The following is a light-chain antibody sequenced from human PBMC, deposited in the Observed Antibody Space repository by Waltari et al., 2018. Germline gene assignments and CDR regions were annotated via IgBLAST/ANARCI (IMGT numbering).Light chain of an antibody. CDR3: QHLNSYPVT. Sequence: DIQLTQSPSFLSASVGDRVTITCRDSQGISSYLAWYQQTPGKAPKLLIYTASTLQSGVPSRFSGSGSGTEFTLTISSLQPEDFATYYCQHLNSYPVTFGQGTKLEIK. J-gene: IGKJ2*01. CDR2: TAS. CDR1: QGISSY. V-gene: IGKV1-9*01.